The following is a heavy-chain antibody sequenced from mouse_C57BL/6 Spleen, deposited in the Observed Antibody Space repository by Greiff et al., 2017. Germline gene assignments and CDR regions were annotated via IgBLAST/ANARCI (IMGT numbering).Heavy chain of an antibody. J-gene: IGHJ2*01. D-gene: IGHD2-3*01. CDR2: IDPSNGGT. V-gene: IGHV1-53*01. CDR1: GYTFTSYW. Sequence: QVQLQQPGTELVKPGASVKLSCKASGYTFTSYWMHWVKQRPGQGLEWIGNIDPSNGGTNYNEKFKSKATLTVDKSSSTAYMQLSRLTSEDSAFYYCARYCNFYSLDYWGQGTTLTVSS. CDR3: ARYCNFYSLDY.